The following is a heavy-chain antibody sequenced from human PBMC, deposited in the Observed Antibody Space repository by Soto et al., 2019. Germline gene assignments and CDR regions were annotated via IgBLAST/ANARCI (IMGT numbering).Heavy chain of an antibody. CDR3: ARERGIVGATKACDY. D-gene: IGHD1-26*01. V-gene: IGHV1-18*01. CDR2: IGAYNGNT. J-gene: IGHJ4*02. Sequence: ASVKVSCKASGYTFTSYGISWVRQAPGQGLEWMGWIGAYNGNTNYAQKLQGRVTMTTDTSTSTAYMELRSLRSDDTAVYYCARERGIVGATKACDYWGQGTLVTVS. CDR1: GYTFTSYG.